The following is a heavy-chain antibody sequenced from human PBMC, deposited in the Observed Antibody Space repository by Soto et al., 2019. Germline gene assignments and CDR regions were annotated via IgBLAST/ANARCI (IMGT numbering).Heavy chain of an antibody. V-gene: IGHV4-31*01. D-gene: IGHD3-10*01. CDR2: IYHSGTT. J-gene: IGHJ5*02. Sequence: KPSETLSLTCTVSGDSISSGGHFWTWIRQHPGKGLEWIGYIYHSGTTYYNPSLKSQVTISIDTSQNQFSLELNSVTAADTAVYYCARDPGGPPHNWFDPWGQGTLVTVSS. CDR3: ARDPGGPPHNWFDP. CDR1: GDSISSGGHF.